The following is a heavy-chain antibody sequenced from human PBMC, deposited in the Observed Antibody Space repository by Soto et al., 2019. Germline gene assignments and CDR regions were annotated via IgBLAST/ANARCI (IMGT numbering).Heavy chain of an antibody. CDR3: AKDLGSYGDEYNWFDP. Sequence: GSLRLSCAASGFTFSSYGMHWVRQAPGKGLEWVAVISYDGSNKYYADSVKGRFTISRDNSKNTLYLQMNSLRAEDTAVYYCAKDLGSYGDEYNWFDPWGQGTLVTVSS. D-gene: IGHD5-18*01. CDR1: GFTFSSYG. CDR2: ISYDGSNK. J-gene: IGHJ5*02. V-gene: IGHV3-30*18.